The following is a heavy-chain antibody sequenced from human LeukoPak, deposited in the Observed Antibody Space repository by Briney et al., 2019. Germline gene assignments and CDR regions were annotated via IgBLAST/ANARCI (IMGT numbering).Heavy chain of an antibody. CDR3: AKYYYDGSAYFDS. CDR2: ISGSGGST. J-gene: IGHJ4*02. D-gene: IGHD3-22*01. V-gene: IGHV3-23*01. CDR1: GFTFSSYA. Sequence: GGFLRLPCAASGFTFSSYAMSWVRQAPGRGRDWGSAISGSGGSTYYADAVKGRFTIHRDNYKNTLHLQMNSMRAEDKAVYFCAKYYYDGSAYFDSWGQGTLVTVSS.